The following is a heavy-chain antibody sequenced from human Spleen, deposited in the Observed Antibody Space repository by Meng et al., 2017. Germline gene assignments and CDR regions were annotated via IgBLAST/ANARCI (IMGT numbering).Heavy chain of an antibody. D-gene: IGHD3-22*01. Sequence: QVQLVQSGSELKKPGASVRVSCKASGYSFTTFTMNWVRQVPGQGLEWVGWINTNSGNPTYGQGFTGRFVFSLDTSVNTAYLQISSLKAEDTAMYYCARGGFYESRGYPDYWGQGTLVTVSS. V-gene: IGHV7-4-1*02. CDR3: ARGGFYESRGYPDY. CDR1: GYSFTTFT. CDR2: INTNSGNP. J-gene: IGHJ4*02.